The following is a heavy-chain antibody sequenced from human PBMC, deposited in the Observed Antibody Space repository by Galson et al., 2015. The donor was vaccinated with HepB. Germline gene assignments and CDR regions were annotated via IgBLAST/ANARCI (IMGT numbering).Heavy chain of an antibody. CDR2: IIPIFGTA. CDR3: AQTEYPDDAFDI. Sequence: SVKVSCKASGGTFSSYAISWVRQAPGQGLEWMGGIIPIFGTANYAQKFQGRVTITADESTSTAYMELSSLRSEDTAVYYCAQTEYPDDAFDIWGQGTMVTVSS. D-gene: IGHD1-14*01. V-gene: IGHV1-69*13. CDR1: GGTFSSYA. J-gene: IGHJ3*02.